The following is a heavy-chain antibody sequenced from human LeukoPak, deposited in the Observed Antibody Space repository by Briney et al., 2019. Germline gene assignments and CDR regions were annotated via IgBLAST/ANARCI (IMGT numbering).Heavy chain of an antibody. Sequence: PGGSVTLACPGLRFSFSSYTMTWVGRPPEKRLQWVAGMGGSGVSRYYTECVQGPSTISRDNSQNTVHLHMVNLRVEDTAVYYCAQEVPSMADETAWGRGTLVTVSS. CDR3: AQEVPSMADETA. CDR2: MGGSGVSR. J-gene: IGHJ4*02. D-gene: IGHD2/OR15-2a*01. V-gene: IGHV3-23*01. CDR1: RFSFSSYT.